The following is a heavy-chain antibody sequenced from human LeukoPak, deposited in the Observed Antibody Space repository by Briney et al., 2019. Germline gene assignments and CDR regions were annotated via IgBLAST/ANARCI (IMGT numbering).Heavy chain of an antibody. CDR1: GFTFSSYW. Sequence: PGGSLRLSCAASGFTFSSYWMTWVRQAPGKGLEWVANIKPDGSEKYYVASVKGRFTISRDNAKSSLFLQMKSLRVEDTAVYYCASNTGGDDWGQGTLVTVSS. D-gene: IGHD2-8*02. CDR3: ASNTGGDD. V-gene: IGHV3-7*02. J-gene: IGHJ4*02. CDR2: IKPDGSEK.